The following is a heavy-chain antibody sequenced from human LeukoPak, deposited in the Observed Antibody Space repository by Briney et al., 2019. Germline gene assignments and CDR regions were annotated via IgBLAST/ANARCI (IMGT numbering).Heavy chain of an antibody. CDR1: GGSFSNYY. CDR2: IYTSGST. D-gene: IGHD2-2*01. V-gene: IGHV4-4*09. Sequence: PSETLSLTCSVSGGSFSNYYWSWIRQPPGKGLEWIGYIYTSGSTNYNPSLKSRVTISVDTSKNQFSLKLSSVTAADTAVYYCARRYCSSTSCHDAFDIWGQGTMVTVSS. CDR3: ARRYCSSTSCHDAFDI. J-gene: IGHJ3*02.